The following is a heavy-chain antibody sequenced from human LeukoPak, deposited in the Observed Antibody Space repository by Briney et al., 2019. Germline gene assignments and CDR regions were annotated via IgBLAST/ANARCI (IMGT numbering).Heavy chain of an antibody. D-gene: IGHD5-24*01. J-gene: IGHJ4*02. CDR1: GFTFSSYA. CDR2: ISYDGSNK. CDR3: ARDAGVRRDGNRGYFDY. Sequence: PGGSLRLSCAASGFTFSSYAMHWVRQAPGKGLEWVAVISYDGSNKYYADSVKGRFTISRDNSKNTLYLQMNSLRAEDTAVYYCARDAGVRRDGNRGYFDYWGQGTLVTVSS. V-gene: IGHV3-30*04.